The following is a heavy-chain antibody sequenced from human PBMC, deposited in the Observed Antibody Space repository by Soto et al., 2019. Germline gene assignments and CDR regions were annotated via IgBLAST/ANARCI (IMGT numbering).Heavy chain of an antibody. CDR1: GFTFNNYA. D-gene: IGHD3-22*01. CDR2: LSYDGDTK. CDR3: AGASGYFDY. Sequence: ESGGGVVQPGRSLRLSCAASGFTFNNYAMHWVRQAPGKGLEWVAGLSYDGDTKYSVDSVEDRFTISRDDSKNTLYLQMNSLRADDTAVYYCAGASGYFDYWGQGTLVTVSS. V-gene: IGHV3-30-3*01. J-gene: IGHJ4*02.